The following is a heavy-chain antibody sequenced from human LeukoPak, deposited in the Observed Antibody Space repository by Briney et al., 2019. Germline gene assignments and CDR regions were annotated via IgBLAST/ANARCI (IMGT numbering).Heavy chain of an antibody. CDR1: GGSISSYY. J-gene: IGHJ3*02. CDR3: ARATDTAMVSKAFDI. V-gene: IGHV4-4*07. Sequence: SETLSLTCIVSGGSISSYYWNWIRQSAGKGLEWIGRIYIGGSTSYNPSLKSRVTMSVDTSKIQFSLNLTSVTAADTAVYYCARATDTAMVSKAFDIWGQGTMVTVSS. D-gene: IGHD5-18*01. CDR2: IYIGGST.